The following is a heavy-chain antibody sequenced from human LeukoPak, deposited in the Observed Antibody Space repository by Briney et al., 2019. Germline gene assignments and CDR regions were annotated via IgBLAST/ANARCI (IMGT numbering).Heavy chain of an antibody. V-gene: IGHV3-30-3*01. CDR2: ISYHGTNK. Sequence: PGGALRLSCAASGITFSSHAMHWVRPAPGEGLEGGALISYHGTNKYYADSVKGRFTISSDNSKNTLYLQMNSLRTEDTAVYYCERDPTGGYRHFDFWGQGTLVTVSS. D-gene: IGHD1-26*01. CDR3: ERDPTGGYRHFDF. J-gene: IGHJ4*02. CDR1: GITFSSHA.